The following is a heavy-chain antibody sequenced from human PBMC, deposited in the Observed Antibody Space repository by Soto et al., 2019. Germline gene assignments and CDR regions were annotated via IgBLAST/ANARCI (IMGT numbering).Heavy chain of an antibody. J-gene: IGHJ4*02. V-gene: IGHV3-23*01. CDR3: AKERDNGADRYDFDD. D-gene: IGHD2-8*01. CDR1: GFTFSSYA. Sequence: PGGSLRLSCAASGFTFSSYAMTWVRQAPGKGLEWVSAISGRGDSTYYADSVKGRFTISRDQSKNTLYLQMHSLRAEDMAVYFCAKERDNGADRYDFDDWCQGTLDTVSS. CDR2: ISGRGDST.